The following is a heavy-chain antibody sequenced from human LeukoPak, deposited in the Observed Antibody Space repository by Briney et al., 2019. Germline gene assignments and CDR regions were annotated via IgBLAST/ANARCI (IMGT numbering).Heavy chain of an antibody. CDR2: TNENGSYA. V-gene: IGHV3-74*01. CDR3: GRINYNGDY. D-gene: IGHD3-10*01. Sequence: GGSLRLSCAASGFTLSSYWVHWVRQPPGKWLVWLSPTNENGSYADYADSVKGRFTISRDNTKNTVYLQMNSLRTEDTAVYFCGRINYNGDYWGRGTLVTVFS. J-gene: IGHJ4*02. CDR1: GFTLSSYW.